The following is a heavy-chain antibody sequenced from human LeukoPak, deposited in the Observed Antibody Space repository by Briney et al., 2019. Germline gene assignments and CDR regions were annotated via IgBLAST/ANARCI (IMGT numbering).Heavy chain of an antibody. J-gene: IGHJ4*02. Sequence: PSETLSLTCTVSGGSISSTIYYWGWIRQPPEKGLEWIGSIYYSGTTYYNPSLKSRVTISIDTSKNQFSLNLSSVTAADTAVYYCARRGGNTGTNDCWGQGTLVTVSS. CDR2: IYYSGTT. CDR3: ARRGGNTGTNDC. V-gene: IGHV4-39*07. CDR1: GGSISSTIYY. D-gene: IGHD1/OR15-1a*01.